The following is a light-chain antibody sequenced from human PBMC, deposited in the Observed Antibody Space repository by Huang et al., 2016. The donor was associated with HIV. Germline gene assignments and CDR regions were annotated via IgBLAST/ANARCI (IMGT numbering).Light chain of an antibody. CDR2: GAS. CDR3: QQYNTWRWT. CDR1: ESVSSN. V-gene: IGKV3-15*01. Sequence: EIVMTQSPATLSVSPGDGATLSCRASESVSSNLAWYQQKPGQAPRLLIYGASTRAAGIPATFSGSGSGTEFSLTISSLQSEDFAFYHCQQYNTWRWTFGQGTKVEIK. J-gene: IGKJ1*01.